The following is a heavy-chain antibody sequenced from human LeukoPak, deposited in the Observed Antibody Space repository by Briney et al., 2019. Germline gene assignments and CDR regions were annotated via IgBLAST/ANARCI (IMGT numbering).Heavy chain of an antibody. D-gene: IGHD3-22*01. CDR1: GFTFSSYG. Sequence: SGGSLRLSCAASGFTFSSYGMHWVRQAPGKGLEWVAVIWYDGNNKYYGDSVKGRFTISRDNSKNTLYLQMNSLRAEDTALYYCASGVYYVSSGYSFEYWGQGTLVTVSS. CDR2: IWYDGNNK. V-gene: IGHV3-33*01. CDR3: ASGVYYVSSGYSFEY. J-gene: IGHJ4*02.